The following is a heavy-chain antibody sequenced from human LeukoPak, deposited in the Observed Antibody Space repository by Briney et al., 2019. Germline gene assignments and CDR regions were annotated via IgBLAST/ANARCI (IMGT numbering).Heavy chain of an antibody. CDR2: IIPIFGTA. CDR3: ARARDYYYGSGSKTADY. J-gene: IGHJ4*02. Sequence: ASVKVSCKASGYTFTGYYMHWVRQAPGQGLEWMGGIIPIFGTANYAQKFQGRVTITADESTSTAYMELSSLRSEDTAVYYCARARDYYYGSGSKTADYWGQGTLVTVSS. D-gene: IGHD3-10*01. CDR1: GYTFTGYY. V-gene: IGHV1-69*13.